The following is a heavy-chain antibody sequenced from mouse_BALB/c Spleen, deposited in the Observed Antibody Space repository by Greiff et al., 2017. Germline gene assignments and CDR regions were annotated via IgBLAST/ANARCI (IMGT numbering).Heavy chain of an antibody. CDR1: GYSITSDYA. CDR3: ASSSYGSSYGYAMDY. V-gene: IGHV3-2*02. D-gene: IGHD1-1*01. CDR2: ISYSGST. J-gene: IGHJ4*01. Sequence: DVKLVESGPGLVKPSQSLSLTCTVTGYSITSDYAWNWIRQFPGNKLEWMSYISYSGSTSYNPSLKSRISFTRDTSKNQFFLQLNSVTTEDTATYYCASSSYGSSYGYAMDYWGQGTSVTVSS.